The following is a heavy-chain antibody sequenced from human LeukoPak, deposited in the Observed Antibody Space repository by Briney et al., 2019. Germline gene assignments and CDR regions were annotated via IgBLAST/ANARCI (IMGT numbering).Heavy chain of an antibody. Sequence: SETLSLTCAVYGGSFSGYYWSWIRQPPGKGLEWIGEINHSGSTNYNPSLKSRVTISVDTSKNQFSLKLSSVTAADTAVHYCARLPQRRTTVVKGFDYWGQGTLVTVSS. V-gene: IGHV4-34*01. J-gene: IGHJ4*02. CDR3: ARLPQRRTTVVKGFDY. CDR1: GGSFSGYY. D-gene: IGHD4-23*01. CDR2: INHSGST.